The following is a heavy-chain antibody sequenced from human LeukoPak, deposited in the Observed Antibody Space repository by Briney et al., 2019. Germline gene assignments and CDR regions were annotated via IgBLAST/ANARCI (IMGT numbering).Heavy chain of an antibody. CDR2: TYYRSKWYT. CDR3: ARGQAPRYFDWLLPTPPGDV. D-gene: IGHD3-9*01. V-gene: IGHV6-1*01. Sequence: PSHTLSLTCVISGVSVSRNTAGWNWIRQSPSRGLEWLGRTYYRSKWYTDFASSVRNRMTINPDTSKNQFSLKLSSVTAADTAVYYCARGQAPRYFDWLLPTPPGDVWSKGTTVTVSS. CDR1: GVSVSRNTAG. J-gene: IGHJ6*04.